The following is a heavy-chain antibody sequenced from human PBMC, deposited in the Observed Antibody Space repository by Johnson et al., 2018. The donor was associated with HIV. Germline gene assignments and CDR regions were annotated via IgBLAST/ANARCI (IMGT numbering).Heavy chain of an antibody. CDR3: ARAGSSSSGPRAFDI. CDR1: GFTFSSYG. Sequence: QMMLVESGGGVVQPGRSLRLSCAASGFTFSSYGMHWVRQAPGKGLEWVSGINWNGGSAGHADSLKGRFIISRDNSKNTLYLQMNSLRAEDTAVYYCARAGSSSSGPRAFDIWGQGTMVTVSS. J-gene: IGHJ3*02. CDR2: INWNGGSA. V-gene: IGHV3-NL1*01. D-gene: IGHD6-6*01.